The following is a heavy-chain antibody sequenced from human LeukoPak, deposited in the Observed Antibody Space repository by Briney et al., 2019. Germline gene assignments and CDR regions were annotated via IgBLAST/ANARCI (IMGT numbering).Heavy chain of an antibody. CDR1: GGSISSYY. CDR3: ARHVCSGSCYFDY. CDR2: IYYSGST. V-gene: IGHV4-59*08. D-gene: IGHD2-15*01. Sequence: PSETLSLTCTVSGGSISSYYWSWIRQPPGKGLEWIGYIYYSGSTNYNPSLKSRVTISVDTSKNQFSLKLSSVTAADTAVYYCARHVCSGSCYFDYWGQGTLVTVSS. J-gene: IGHJ4*02.